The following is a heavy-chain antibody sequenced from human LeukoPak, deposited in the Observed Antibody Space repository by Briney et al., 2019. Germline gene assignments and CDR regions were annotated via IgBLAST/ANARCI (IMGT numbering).Heavy chain of an antibody. Sequence: SETLSLTCTVSGGSISTYYWSWIRQPPGKGLEWIGYVYYSGATNYNPSLKSRVTISLDTSKNQFSLRLTSVTAADTAVYYCARRVAVTGIYCFDHWGQGTPVTVSP. D-gene: IGHD6-19*01. V-gene: IGHV4-59*08. CDR2: VYYSGAT. J-gene: IGHJ4*02. CDR3: ARRVAVTGIYCFDH. CDR1: GGSISTYY.